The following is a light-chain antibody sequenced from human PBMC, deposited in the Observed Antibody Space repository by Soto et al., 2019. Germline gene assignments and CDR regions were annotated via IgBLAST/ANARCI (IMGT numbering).Light chain of an antibody. CDR1: QSVSSSY. Sequence: EIVLTQSPGTLSLSPGERATLSCRASQSVSSSYLAWYQQKPGQAPRLLIHGASTRATGIPDRFSGSGSGTDFTLTISRLEPEDFAVYYCQHYGSSPYTFGQGTKLRSN. CDR2: GAS. J-gene: IGKJ2*01. CDR3: QHYGSSPYT. V-gene: IGKV3-20*01.